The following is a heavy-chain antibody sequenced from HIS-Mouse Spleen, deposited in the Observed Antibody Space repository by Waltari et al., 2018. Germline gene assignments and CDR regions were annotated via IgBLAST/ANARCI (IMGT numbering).Heavy chain of an antibody. CDR3: ARSDYDFWSGYNYYYYGMDV. J-gene: IGHJ6*02. CDR1: GYTFTGYY. D-gene: IGHD3-3*01. V-gene: IGHV1-2*02. CDR2: INPNSGGT. Sequence: QVQLVQSGAEVKKPGASVKVSCKASGYTFTGYYMHWVRQAPGQGLEWMGWINPNSGGTNYAQKFQGRVTMTRDTSISTAYMELSRLRSDDTAVYYCARSDYDFWSGYNYYYYGMDVWGQGTTVTVSS.